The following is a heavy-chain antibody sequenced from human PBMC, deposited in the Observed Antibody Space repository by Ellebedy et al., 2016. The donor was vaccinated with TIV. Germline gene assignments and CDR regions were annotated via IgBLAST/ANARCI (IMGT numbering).Heavy chain of an antibody. CDR2: INQDGSEK. Sequence: GGSLRLSCAASGFILSHSAMHWVRQAPGKGLEWVANINQDGSEKHYVDSVRGRFTISRDYAGNSLFLQMNSLGAEDTAVYYCARAIYGASYLWGRGTLVTVSS. D-gene: IGHD4-17*01. CDR3: ARAIYGASYL. CDR1: GFILSHSA. J-gene: IGHJ2*01. V-gene: IGHV3-7*01.